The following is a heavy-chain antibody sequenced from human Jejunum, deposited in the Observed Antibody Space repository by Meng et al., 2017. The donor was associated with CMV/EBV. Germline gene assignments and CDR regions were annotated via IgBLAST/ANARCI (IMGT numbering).Heavy chain of an antibody. Sequence: ASGITFSNSWMHWVRQGPGKGLVWVSRIKSDGSGTTYADSVKGRFTVSRDNAKNTLYLQMDSLRAEDTAVYYCVRGGGGSYYGFRWGRGTLVTVSS. CDR3: VRGGGGSYYGFR. V-gene: IGHV3-74*01. CDR1: GITFSNSW. D-gene: IGHD3-10*01. CDR2: IKSDGSGT. J-gene: IGHJ4*02.